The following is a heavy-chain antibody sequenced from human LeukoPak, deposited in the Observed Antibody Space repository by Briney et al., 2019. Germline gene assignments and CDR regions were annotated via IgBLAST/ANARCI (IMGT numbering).Heavy chain of an antibody. CDR1: GFTFSSYW. D-gene: IGHD1-26*01. CDR3: ARRSSGSPPYYFDY. J-gene: IGHJ4*02. Sequence: GGSLRLSCAASGFTFSSYWMHWVRQAPGKGLVWVSRINSDGSTTNYADSVKGRFTISRDNAKNTLYLQMNSLRAEDTAVYYCARRSSGSPPYYFDYWGQGTLVTVSS. V-gene: IGHV3-74*01. CDR2: INSDGSTT.